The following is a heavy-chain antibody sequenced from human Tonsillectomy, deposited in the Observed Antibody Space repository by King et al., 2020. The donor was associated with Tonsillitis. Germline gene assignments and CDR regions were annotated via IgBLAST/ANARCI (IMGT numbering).Heavy chain of an antibody. CDR3: AKDTTPMDV. D-gene: IGHD1-1*01. Sequence: QVQLVESGGGVVQPGGSLTLSCTGLTVKYIGMHWVRQAPGKGLEWVAFIKRDGSDENYADSVKGRFTISRDNSRNTVFLQMNSLGPEDTALYYCAKDTTPMDVWGQGTTVAVSS. CDR2: IKRDGSDE. V-gene: IGHV3-30*02. CDR1: LTVKYIG. J-gene: IGHJ6*02.